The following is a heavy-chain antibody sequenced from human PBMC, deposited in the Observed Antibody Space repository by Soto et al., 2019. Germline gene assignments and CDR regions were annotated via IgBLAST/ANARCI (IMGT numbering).Heavy chain of an antibody. CDR2: IYSGDST. Sequence: PGGSLRLSCAASGFTVSSNHMSWVRQAPGKGLEWVSIIYSGDSTYYADSVKGRFTISRDSSKNTLYLQMNSLRAEDTAVYYCARDRSKPWMVSRNYYGMDVWGQGTTVTVSS. D-gene: IGHD3-10*01. V-gene: IGHV3-66*01. CDR3: ARDRSKPWMVSRNYYGMDV. J-gene: IGHJ6*02. CDR1: GFTVSSNH.